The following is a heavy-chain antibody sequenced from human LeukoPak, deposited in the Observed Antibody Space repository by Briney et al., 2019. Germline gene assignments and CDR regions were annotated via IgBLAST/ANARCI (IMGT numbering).Heavy chain of an antibody. V-gene: IGHV3-23*01. J-gene: IGHJ4*02. D-gene: IGHD1-26*01. Sequence: GGSLRLSCAASGFTFSSYAMSWDRQAPGKGLEWVSAISGSGGSTYYADSVKGRFTISRDNSKNTLYLQMNSLRAEDTAVYYCAKDASGGYLVLGDFDYWGQGTLVTVSS. CDR1: GFTFSSYA. CDR2: ISGSGGST. CDR3: AKDASGGYLVLGDFDY.